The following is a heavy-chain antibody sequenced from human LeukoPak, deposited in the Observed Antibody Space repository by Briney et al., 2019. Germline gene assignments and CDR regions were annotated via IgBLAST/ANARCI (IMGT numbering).Heavy chain of an antibody. D-gene: IGHD2/OR15-2a*01. CDR1: GFTFSSYE. CDR3: ARYTSNISFDY. V-gene: IGHV3-48*03. CDR2: ISSSGSTT. Sequence: GGSLRLSCAASGFTFSSYEMNWVRQAPGKGLEWLSYISSSGSTTHYADSVKGRFTISRDNVKNSLYVQMNSLRAEDTAVYYCARYTSNISFDYWGQGTLVTVSS. J-gene: IGHJ4*02.